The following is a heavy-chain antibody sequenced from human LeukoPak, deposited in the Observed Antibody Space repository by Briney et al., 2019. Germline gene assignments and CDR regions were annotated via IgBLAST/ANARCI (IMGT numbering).Heavy chain of an antibody. CDR1: GGSISSYY. J-gene: IGHJ4*02. V-gene: IGHV4-4*07. CDR2: IYTSGST. D-gene: IGHD3-22*01. Sequence: SETLSLTCTVSGGSISSYYWSWIRQPAGKGLEWIGRIYTSGSTNYNPSLKSRVTMSVDTSKNQFSLKLSSVTAADTAVYYCARERYYYDSSGPKTYFDYWGQGTLVTVSS. CDR3: ARERYYYDSSGPKTYFDY.